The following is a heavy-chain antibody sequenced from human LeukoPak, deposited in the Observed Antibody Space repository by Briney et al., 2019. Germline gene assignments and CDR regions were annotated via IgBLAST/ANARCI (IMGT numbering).Heavy chain of an antibody. J-gene: IGHJ4*02. V-gene: IGHV3-9*01. D-gene: IGHD6-13*01. CDR1: GFTFDDYA. Sequence: GGSLGLSCAASGFTFDDYAMHWVRQAPGKGLEWVSGISWNSGSIGYADSVKGRFTISRDNAKNSLYLQMNSLRAEDTALYYCATHIAAAGYFDYWGQGTLVTVSS. CDR2: ISWNSGSI. CDR3: ATHIAAAGYFDY.